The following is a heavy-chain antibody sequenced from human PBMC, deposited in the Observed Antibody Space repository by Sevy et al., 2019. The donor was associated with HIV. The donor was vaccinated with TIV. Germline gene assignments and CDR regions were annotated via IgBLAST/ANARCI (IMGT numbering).Heavy chain of an antibody. V-gene: IGHV3-49*03. CDR3: TRVRVATILYFDY. CDR2: IRSKAYGGTT. D-gene: IGHD5-12*01. CDR1: GFTFGDYA. Sequence: GGSLRLSCTASGFTFGDYAMSWFRQAPGKGLEWVGFIRSKAYGGTTEYAASVKGRFTISRDDSKSIAYLQMNSLKTEDIAVYYCTRVRVATILYFDYWGQGTLVTVSS. J-gene: IGHJ4*02.